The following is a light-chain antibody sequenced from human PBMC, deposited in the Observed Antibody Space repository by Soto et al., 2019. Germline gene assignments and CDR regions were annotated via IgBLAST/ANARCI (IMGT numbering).Light chain of an antibody. CDR3: PHYNDWPRT. V-gene: IGKV3-15*01. J-gene: IGKJ4*01. Sequence: VVMTQSPATLSVSPGERATLSCSASQSVRSHLAWYQQKPVQAPSLLIFGASTRATGVPARFSGSESGTEFTRNISSLPSEDVALYFGPHYNDWPRTFGGGTKVEMK. CDR1: QSVRSH. CDR2: GAS.